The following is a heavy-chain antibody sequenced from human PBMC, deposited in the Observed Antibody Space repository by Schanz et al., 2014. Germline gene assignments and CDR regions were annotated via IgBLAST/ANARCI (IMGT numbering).Heavy chain of an antibody. V-gene: IGHV3-23*01. D-gene: IGHD6-13*01. CDR1: GFTFSAYA. CDR3: ARGLIAAAGGAFDY. Sequence: PGGSLRLSCAASGFTFSAYAMTWVRQIPGKGLEWVSAISASGGTTYYADSVKGRFTISRDNSKNTLYLQMNSLRAGDAAVYYCARGLIAAAGGAFDYWGQGTLXAVSS. CDR2: ISASGGTT. J-gene: IGHJ4*02.